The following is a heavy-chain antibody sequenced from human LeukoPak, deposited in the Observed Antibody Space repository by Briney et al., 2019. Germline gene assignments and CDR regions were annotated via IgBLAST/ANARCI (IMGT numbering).Heavy chain of an antibody. CDR2: IYYGGT. CDR3: ARGTWSSSIDY. D-gene: IGHD6-6*01. V-gene: IGHV4-30-4*01. CDR1: GGSISSGYYY. J-gene: IGHJ4*02. Sequence: SETLSLTCTVSGGSISSGYYYWSWIRQPPGKGLEYIGYIYYGGTYYNPSLKSRVTISVDTSRNQFTLKLSSVTAADTAVYYCARGTWSSSIDYWGQGTLVTVSS.